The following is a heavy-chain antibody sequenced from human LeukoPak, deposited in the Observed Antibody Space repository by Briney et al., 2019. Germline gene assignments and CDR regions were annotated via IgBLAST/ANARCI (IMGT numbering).Heavy chain of an antibody. D-gene: IGHD2-15*01. V-gene: IGHV6-1*01. Sequence: SPTLSLTFAISGDSVSINSAAWTWIRQSPPRGLEWLGRTYYRSKWHNDYAVSVKSRITINPDTSRNQFSLQLNSVIPEDTAIYYCARIVGGSPDYWGQGTLVTVSS. CDR3: ARIVGGSPDY. CDR2: TYYRSKWHN. CDR1: GDSVSINSAA. J-gene: IGHJ4*02.